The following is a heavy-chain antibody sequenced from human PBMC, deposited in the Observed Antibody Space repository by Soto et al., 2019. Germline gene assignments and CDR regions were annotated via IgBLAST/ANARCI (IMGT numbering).Heavy chain of an antibody. D-gene: IGHD5-12*01. CDR3: AREGSYSAYNFAHGIQLWSFDF. J-gene: IGHJ4*02. Sequence: KPSETLSLTCTVSGGSINTFYWSWVRQPAGKGLEWIGRIFSSGCTSFNPSLESRVAMSVDTSKNHFSLNLSSVTAADMAVYYCAREGSYSAYNFAHGIQLWSFDFWGQGALVTVSS. CDR1: GGSINTFY. CDR2: IFSSGCT. V-gene: IGHV4-4*07.